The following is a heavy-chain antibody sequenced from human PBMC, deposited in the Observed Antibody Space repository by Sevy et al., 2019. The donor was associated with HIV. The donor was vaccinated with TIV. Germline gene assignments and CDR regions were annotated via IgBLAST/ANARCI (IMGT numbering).Heavy chain of an antibody. V-gene: IGHV3-15*01. D-gene: IGHD3-3*01. Sequence: GSLRLSCAAPGFTFSNAWMSWVRQAPGKGLEWVGRIKSKTDGGTTDYAAPVKGRFTISTDESKNTLYLQMNSLKTEDTAVYYCTTDTGISDYDFWSGRDDTFDNWGQGTMVTVSS. CDR3: TTDTGISDYDFWSGRDDTFDN. J-gene: IGHJ3*02. CDR2: IKSKTDGGTT. CDR1: GFTFSNAW.